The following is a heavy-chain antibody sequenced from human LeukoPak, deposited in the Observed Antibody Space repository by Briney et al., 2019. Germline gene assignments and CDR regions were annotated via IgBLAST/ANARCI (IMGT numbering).Heavy chain of an antibody. D-gene: IGHD3-9*01. CDR1: GFTFSTYW. Sequence: GGSLRLSCAASGFTFSTYWMHWVRQAPGKGLVWVSRISTDGTGTNYADSVKGRLTISRDNGNNTLYLQMNSLRAEDTAVYYCARTIGSKNAFDIWGQGTMVTVSS. CDR3: ARTIGSKNAFDI. J-gene: IGHJ3*02. V-gene: IGHV3-74*01. CDR2: ISTDGTGT.